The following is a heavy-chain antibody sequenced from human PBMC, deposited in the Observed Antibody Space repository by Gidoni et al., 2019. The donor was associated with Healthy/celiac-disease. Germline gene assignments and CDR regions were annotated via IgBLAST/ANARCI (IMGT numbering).Heavy chain of an antibody. J-gene: IGHJ6*03. V-gene: IGHV1-69*17. CDR1: GGTFSSYA. CDR3: ARVVAAAGNYYYYYMDV. Sequence: QVQLVQSGAEVKKPGSSVKVSCKASGGTFSSYAISWVRQAPGQGLEWMGGIIPIFGIANYAQKLQGRVTITADKSTSTGYMELSSLRSEDTAVYYCARVVAAAGNYYYYYMDVWGKGTTVTVSS. CDR2: IIPIFGIA. D-gene: IGHD6-13*01.